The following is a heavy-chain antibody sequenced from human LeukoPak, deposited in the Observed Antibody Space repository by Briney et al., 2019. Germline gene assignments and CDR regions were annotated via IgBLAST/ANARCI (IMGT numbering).Heavy chain of an antibody. CDR2: ISGDGTIK. J-gene: IGHJ4*02. Sequence: PGGSLRLSCEPSGFPFSSYWMLWVRQAPGKGLVWVSRISGDGTIKTYADFVRGRFIVSRDNTKNILYLQMNSLRAEDTAIYYCAKRSCSGGSCNFDYWGQGTVVTVSS. V-gene: IGHV3-74*03. CDR3: AKRSCSGGSCNFDY. CDR1: GFPFSSYW. D-gene: IGHD2-15*01.